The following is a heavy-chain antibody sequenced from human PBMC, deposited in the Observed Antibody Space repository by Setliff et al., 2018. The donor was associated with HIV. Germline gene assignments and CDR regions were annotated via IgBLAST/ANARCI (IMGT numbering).Heavy chain of an antibody. CDR1: GYTFTSYY. V-gene: IGHV1-46*01. J-gene: IGHJ4*02. D-gene: IGHD6-19*01. CDR2: INPSGGST. Sequence: ASVKVSCKASGYTFTSYYMHWVRQAPGQGLEWMGIINPSGGSTSYAQKFQGRVTMTRDTSTSTVYMELSSLRSEDTAGYYCARVIAVAGHFDYWGQGTLVTVSS. CDR3: ARVIAVAGHFDY.